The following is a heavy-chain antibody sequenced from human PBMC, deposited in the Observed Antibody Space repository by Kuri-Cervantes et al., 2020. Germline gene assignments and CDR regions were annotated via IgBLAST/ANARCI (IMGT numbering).Heavy chain of an antibody. CDR2: ISYDGSNK. CDR1: GFTFSSYG. V-gene: IGHV3-30*03. CDR3: ARDMDGVYGYARMGDY. J-gene: IGHJ4*02. Sequence: GGSLRLSCAASGFTFSSYGMHWVRQAPGKGLEWVAVISYDGSNKYYADSVKGRFTISRDNSKNTLYLQMNSLRAEDTAVYYCARDMDGVYGYARMGDYWGQGTLVTVSS. D-gene: IGHD5-12*01.